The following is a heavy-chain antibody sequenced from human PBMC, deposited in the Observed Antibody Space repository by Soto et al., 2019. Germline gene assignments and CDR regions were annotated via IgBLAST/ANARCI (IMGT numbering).Heavy chain of an antibody. CDR1: SGSISSSNW. D-gene: IGHD2-15*01. Sequence: QVQLQESGPGLVKPSGTLSLTCAVSSGSISSSNWWSWVRQPPGKGLEWIGEIYHSGSTNYNPSLKSRGTISVDKSKNQFSLKLSSVTAADTAVYYCASGGEGYCSGGSCYRYDAFDIWGQGTMVTVSS. CDR3: ASGGEGYCSGGSCYRYDAFDI. J-gene: IGHJ3*02. CDR2: IYHSGST. V-gene: IGHV4-4*02.